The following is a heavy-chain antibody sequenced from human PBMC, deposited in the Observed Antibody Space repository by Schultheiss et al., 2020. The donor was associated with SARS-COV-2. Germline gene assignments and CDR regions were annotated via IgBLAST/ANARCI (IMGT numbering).Heavy chain of an antibody. J-gene: IGHJ6*03. V-gene: IGHV3-9*01. CDR3: AKDHDYALYYMDV. CDR1: GFTFDDYA. CDR2: ISWNSGSI. D-gene: IGHD4-17*01. Sequence: GGSLRLSCAASGFTFDDYAMHWVRQAPGKGLEWVSGISWNSGSIGYADSVKGRFTISRDNAKNSLYLQMNSLRAEDTALYYCAKDHDYALYYMDVWGKGTTVTVSS.